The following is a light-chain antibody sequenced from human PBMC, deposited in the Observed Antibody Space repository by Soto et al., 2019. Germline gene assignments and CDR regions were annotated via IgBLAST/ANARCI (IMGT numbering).Light chain of an antibody. V-gene: IGLV2-14*01. CDR2: DVS. J-gene: IGLJ1*01. CDR1: SSDVGGYNY. CDR3: TSHTSSSV. Sequence: QSVLTQPASVSGSPGQSITISCTGTSSDVGGYNYVSWYQQHPGKAPKLMIYDVSNRPSGVSNRFSGSKSGNTASLTISGRQAEEEANYYCTSHTSSSVIGAGTKVT.